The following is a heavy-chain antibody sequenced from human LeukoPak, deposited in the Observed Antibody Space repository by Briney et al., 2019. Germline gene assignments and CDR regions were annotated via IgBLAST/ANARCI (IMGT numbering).Heavy chain of an antibody. CDR3: ARVQGRMVRGVMYYFGY. V-gene: IGHV4-34*01. J-gene: IGHJ4*02. D-gene: IGHD3-10*01. CDR1: GGSFSGYY. CDR2: INHSGST. Sequence: SSETLSLTCAVYGGSFSGYYWSWIRQPPGKGLEWIGEINHSGSTNYNPSLKSRVTISVDTSKNQFSLKLSSVTAADTAVYYCARVQGRMVRGVMYYFGYWGQGTLVTVSS.